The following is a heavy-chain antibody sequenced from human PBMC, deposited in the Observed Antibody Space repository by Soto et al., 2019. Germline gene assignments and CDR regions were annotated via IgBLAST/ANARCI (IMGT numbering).Heavy chain of an antibody. D-gene: IGHD2-2*01. V-gene: IGHV4-30-4*01. Sequence: QVQLQESGPGLVKPSQILSLTCTVSGGSISSGDYYWSWIRQSPGKDLEWIGYVYYSGSSYYNPSLKSRVTISVDRSKNQFSLKLNSVTAADTAVYYCARGYCGSTSCYGWWNFDLWGRGTLVTVSS. CDR2: VYYSGSS. CDR1: GGSISSGDYY. CDR3: ARGYCGSTSCYGWWNFDL. J-gene: IGHJ2*01.